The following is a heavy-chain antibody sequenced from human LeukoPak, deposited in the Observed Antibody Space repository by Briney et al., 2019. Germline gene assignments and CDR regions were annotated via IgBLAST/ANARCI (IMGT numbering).Heavy chain of an antibody. CDR3: ARDYYGSGYYGMDV. Sequence: PGGSLRLSCAASGFTFSSYWMHWVRQAPGKGLVWVSRINSDGSSTSYADSVKGRSTISRDNAKNTLYLQMNSLRAEDTAVYYCARDYYGSGYYGMDVWGQGTTVTVSS. J-gene: IGHJ6*02. D-gene: IGHD3-10*01. CDR1: GFTFSSYW. V-gene: IGHV3-74*01. CDR2: INSDGSST.